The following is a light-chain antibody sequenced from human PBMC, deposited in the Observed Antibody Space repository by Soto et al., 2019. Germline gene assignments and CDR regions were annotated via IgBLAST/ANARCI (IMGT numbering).Light chain of an antibody. CDR3: QQYDSIPYT. CDR2: KAS. V-gene: IGKV1-5*03. J-gene: IGKJ2*01. CDR1: QTINSW. Sequence: DIQMTPSPSTLSASVRDRVTITCRASQTINSWLAWYQQRPGKAPRLLIYKASTLESGVPSRFSGSGSGTEFTLTISTLQPDDFATYYCQQYDSIPYTFGQGTKLDIK.